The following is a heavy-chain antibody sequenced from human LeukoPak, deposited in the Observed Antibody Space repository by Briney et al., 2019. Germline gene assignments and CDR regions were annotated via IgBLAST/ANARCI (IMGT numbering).Heavy chain of an antibody. D-gene: IGHD3-3*01. CDR3: ARHHLTIFGVDHAFDI. J-gene: IGHJ3*02. V-gene: IGHV4-4*09. CDR1: GGSISSYY. Sequence: SETLSLTCTVSGGSISSYYWSWIRQPPGKGLEWIGYIYTSGSTNYNPSLKSRVTISVDTSKNQFSLKLSSVTAADTAVYYCARHHLTIFGVDHAFDIWGQGTMVTVSS. CDR2: IYTSGST.